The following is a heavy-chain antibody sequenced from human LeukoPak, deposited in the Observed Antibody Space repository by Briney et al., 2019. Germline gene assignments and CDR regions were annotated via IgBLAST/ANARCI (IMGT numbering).Heavy chain of an antibody. D-gene: IGHD3-16*01. Sequence: HAGGSLRLSCRGSGFKFDDYAMHWVRQAPGKGLEWVSGISWNSGTIGYADSVKGRFTISRDNAKNSLYLQMNSLRAEDTALYYCAKVNSGGIMIPSGGVIYFDNWGQGTLVTVSS. J-gene: IGHJ4*02. CDR1: GFKFDDYA. CDR3: AKVNSGGIMIPSGGVIYFDN. V-gene: IGHV3-9*01. CDR2: ISWNSGTI.